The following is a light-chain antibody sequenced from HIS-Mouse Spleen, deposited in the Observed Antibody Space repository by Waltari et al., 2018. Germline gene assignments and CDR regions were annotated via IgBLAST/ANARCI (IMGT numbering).Light chain of an antibody. CDR1: SSNIGSNT. V-gene: IGLV1-44*01. CDR3: SSYAGSNIYV. Sequence: QSVLTQPPSASGTPGQRVTISCSGSSSNIGSNTVNWYQQLPGTAPKLMIYEVSKRPSGVPDRCSGAKSGNTASLTVSGLQAEDEADYYCSSYAGSNIYVFGTGTKVTVL. CDR2: EVS. J-gene: IGLJ1*01.